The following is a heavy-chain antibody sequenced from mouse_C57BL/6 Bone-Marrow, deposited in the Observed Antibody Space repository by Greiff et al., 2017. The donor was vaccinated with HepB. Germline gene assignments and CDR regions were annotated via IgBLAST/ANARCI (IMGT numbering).Heavy chain of an antibody. D-gene: IGHD1-1*01. J-gene: IGHJ2*01. Sequence: EVQLVESGGGLVQPGGSLKLSCAASGFTFSDYYMYWVRQTPEKRLEWVAYISNGGGSTYYPDTVKGRFTISRDNAKNTLYLQMRRLKSEDTAMYYCARQYGSSFFDYWGQGTTLTVSS. CDR3: ARQYGSSFFDY. V-gene: IGHV5-12*01. CDR1: GFTFSDYY. CDR2: ISNGGGST.